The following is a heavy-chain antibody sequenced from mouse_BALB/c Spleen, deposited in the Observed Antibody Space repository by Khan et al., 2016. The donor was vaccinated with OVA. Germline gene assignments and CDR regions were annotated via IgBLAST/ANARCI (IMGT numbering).Heavy chain of an antibody. Sequence: EVQLQESGGGLVQPGGSRKLSCAASGFTFSDYGLAWVRQAPGKGPEWVAFISSLAYSIYYADTVTGRFTFSRENAKNTLYLEMSRLRSEDTAMYYCARSWAMDYWGQGTSVTVSS. CDR2: ISSLAYSI. J-gene: IGHJ4*01. V-gene: IGHV5-15*02. CDR1: GFTFSDYG. CDR3: ARSWAMDY.